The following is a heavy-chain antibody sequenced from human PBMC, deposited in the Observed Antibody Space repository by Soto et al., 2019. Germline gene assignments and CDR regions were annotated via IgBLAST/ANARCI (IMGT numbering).Heavy chain of an antibody. CDR3: ARGGDPDY. J-gene: IGHJ4*02. D-gene: IGHD2-21*02. CDR2: LQTDGSHP. CDR1: GFTFNYYW. V-gene: IGHV3-74*01. Sequence: EVQLVESGGGLVQPGGSLRLSFVASGFTFNYYWMHWVRQAPGEGLMWVSRLQTDGSHPDYADSVKGRFTISRDNAKNPLYLQMNNLRADDTAVYYCARGGDPDYWGQGTLVTVSS.